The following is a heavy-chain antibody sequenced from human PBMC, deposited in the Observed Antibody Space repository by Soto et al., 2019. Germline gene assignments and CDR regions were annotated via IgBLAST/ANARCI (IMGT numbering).Heavy chain of an antibody. D-gene: IGHD3-9*01. CDR1: GYTFTSYG. CDR3: AREDILTGYDWFDP. J-gene: IGHJ5*02. CDR2: ISAYNGNT. V-gene: IGHV1-18*01. Sequence: ASVKVSCKASGYTFTSYGISWVRQAPGQGLEWMGWISAYNGNTNYAQKLQGRVTMTTDTSTSTAYMELRSLRSDDTAVYYCAREDILTGYDWFDPWGQGTLVTVSS.